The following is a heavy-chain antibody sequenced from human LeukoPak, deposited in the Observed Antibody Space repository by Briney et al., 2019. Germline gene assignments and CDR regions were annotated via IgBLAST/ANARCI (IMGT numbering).Heavy chain of an antibody. CDR2: IYYSGST. Sequence: PSETLSLTCTVSGGSISSYYWSWIRQPPGKGLEWIGYIYYSGSTNYNPSLKSRVTISVDTSKNQFSLKLGSVTAADTAVYYCARGPSVAGNNWFDPWGQGTLVTVSS. V-gene: IGHV4-59*01. D-gene: IGHD6-19*01. CDR3: ARGPSVAGNNWFDP. J-gene: IGHJ5*02. CDR1: GGSISSYY.